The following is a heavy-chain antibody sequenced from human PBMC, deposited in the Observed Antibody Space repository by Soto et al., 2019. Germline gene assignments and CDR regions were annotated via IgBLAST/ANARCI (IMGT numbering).Heavy chain of an antibody. Sequence: GGSLRLSCAASGVTFSDSAMHWVRQASGKXLEWVGRIRSKANSYATAYAASVKGRFTISRDDSKNMACLQMNSLKTEDTAVYYCTRTYYDSTEYYTFDYWGQGTLVTVSS. CDR3: TRTYYDSTEYYTFDY. J-gene: IGHJ4*02. D-gene: IGHD3-22*01. CDR2: IRSKANSYAT. CDR1: GVTFSDSA. V-gene: IGHV3-73*01.